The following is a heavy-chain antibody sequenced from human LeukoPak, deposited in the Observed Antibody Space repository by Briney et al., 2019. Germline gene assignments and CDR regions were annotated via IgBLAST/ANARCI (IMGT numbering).Heavy chain of an antibody. J-gene: IGHJ4*02. CDR3: ARTTKSTGTDY. V-gene: IGHV4-39*01. CDR1: GGSISSSSYY. CDR2: IYYSGST. Sequence: SETLSLTCTVSGGSISSSSYYWGWIRQPPGKGLEWIGSIYYSGSTYYNPSLKSRVTISVDTSKNQFSLKLSSVTAADTAVYYCARTTKSTGTDYWGQGILATVSS. D-gene: IGHD3-10*01.